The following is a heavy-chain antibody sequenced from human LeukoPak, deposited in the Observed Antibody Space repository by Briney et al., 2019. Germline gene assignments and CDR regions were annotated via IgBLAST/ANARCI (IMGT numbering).Heavy chain of an antibody. V-gene: IGHV3-13*01. CDR1: GFTFSSYD. D-gene: IGHD3-10*01. Sequence: TGGSLRLSCAASGFTFSSYDMHWVRQATGKGLEWVSAIGTAGDTYYPGSVKGRFTISRENAKNSLYLQMNSLRAGDTAVYYCARERRPYGSGSPPTPGYGMDVWGQGTTVTVSS. CDR2: IGTAGDT. J-gene: IGHJ6*02. CDR3: ARERRPYGSGSPPTPGYGMDV.